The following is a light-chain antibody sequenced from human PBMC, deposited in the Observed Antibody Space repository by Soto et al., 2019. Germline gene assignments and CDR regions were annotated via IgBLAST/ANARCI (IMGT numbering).Light chain of an antibody. CDR2: GAS. CDR1: QSVSSN. Sequence: EVVMTQSPATLSVSPGERATLSCRASQSVSSNLAWYQQKPGQAPRLLIYGASTRATGIPAKFSASGSGTEFTLTISSLQSEDCAVYYCQQYNDWWTFGQGTKVEIK. V-gene: IGKV3-15*01. CDR3: QQYNDWWT. J-gene: IGKJ1*01.